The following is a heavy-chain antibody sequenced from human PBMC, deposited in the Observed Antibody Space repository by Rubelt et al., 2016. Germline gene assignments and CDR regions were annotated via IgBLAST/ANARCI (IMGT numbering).Heavy chain of an antibody. CDR3: AREREQWLVHYWYFDL. Sequence: VQLVESGGGLVQPGGSLRLSCAASGFTFSSYGMHWVRQAPGKGLEWVAVIWYDGSNKYYADSVKGRFTISRDYSKNTLYLQMNSLRAEDTAVYYCAREREQWLVHYWYFDLWGRGTLVTVSS. CDR2: IWYDGSNK. V-gene: IGHV3-33*08. CDR1: GFTFSSYG. D-gene: IGHD6-19*01. J-gene: IGHJ2*01.